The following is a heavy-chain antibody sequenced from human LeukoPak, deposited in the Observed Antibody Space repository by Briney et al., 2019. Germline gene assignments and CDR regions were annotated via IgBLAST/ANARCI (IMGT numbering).Heavy chain of an antibody. CDR3: ARDFVGWRPGRWELLYDY. Sequence: AETLSLTCTVSGYSISSGYYWGWIRQPPGKGLDWIGSIYHSGSTHYNPSLKSRVTISVDTSKNQFSLKLSSVTAADTAVYYCARDFVGWRPGRWELLYDYWGQGTLVTVSS. CDR2: IYHSGST. J-gene: IGHJ4*02. CDR1: GYSISSGYY. V-gene: IGHV4-38-2*02. D-gene: IGHD1-26*01.